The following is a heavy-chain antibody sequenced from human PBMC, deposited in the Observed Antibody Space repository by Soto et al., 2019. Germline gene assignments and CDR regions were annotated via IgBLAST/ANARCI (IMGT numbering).Heavy chain of an antibody. CDR3: ARSIVVVTALDY. D-gene: IGHD2-21*02. Sequence: ASVKVSCKASGYMFNTYGITWVRQALGQGLEWMGWINTYNGNTNYAQKLQGRVTMTTDTSTSTAYMELRSLRSDDTAVYYCARSIVVVTALDYWGQGTLVTV. CDR2: INTYNGNT. J-gene: IGHJ4*02. V-gene: IGHV1-18*01. CDR1: GYMFNTYG.